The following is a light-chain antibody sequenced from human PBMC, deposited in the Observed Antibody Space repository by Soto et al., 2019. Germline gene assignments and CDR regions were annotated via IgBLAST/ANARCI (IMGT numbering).Light chain of an antibody. J-gene: IGKJ1*01. CDR3: QQSYSTPRT. CDR1: QSISSY. CDR2: DAY. Sequence: DIQMTQSPSSLSASVGDRVTITCRASQSISSYLNWYQQKPGKAPKLLIYDAYSLQSGVPSRFSGSGSGTDFTLTISSLQPEDFATYYCQQSYSTPRTFGQGNKVEIK. V-gene: IGKV1-39*01.